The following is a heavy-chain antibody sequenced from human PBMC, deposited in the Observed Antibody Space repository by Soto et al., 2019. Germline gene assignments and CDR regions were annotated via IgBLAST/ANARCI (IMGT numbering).Heavy chain of an antibody. CDR3: AKARYSSSLTPQEFCQH. CDR2: ISGSGAGT. J-gene: IGHJ1*01. Sequence: EVQLLESGGGLVQPGGSLRLSCAASGFTFSSYAMSWVRQAPGKGLEWVSDISGSGAGTYYADSVKGRFTISRDRSKNTLYLRKNSLRAEDTAVYFCAKARYSSSLTPQEFCQHWGQGTLVTVSS. D-gene: IGHD6-13*01. V-gene: IGHV3-23*01. CDR1: GFTFSSYA.